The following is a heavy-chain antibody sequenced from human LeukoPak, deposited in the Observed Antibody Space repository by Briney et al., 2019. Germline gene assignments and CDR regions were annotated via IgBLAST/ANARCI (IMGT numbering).Heavy chain of an antibody. J-gene: IGHJ4*02. D-gene: IGHD6-13*01. Sequence: SETLSLTCSVSGGSISNYYWSWIRQPPGKRLEWIGYVHYSGNTNYNPSLKSRLTISVDTSKNQFSLMLSSVSAADTALYYCARGLSNSWYLFDYWGQGTLVTVSS. CDR3: ARGLSNSWYLFDY. V-gene: IGHV4-59*01. CDR1: GGSISNYY. CDR2: VHYSGNT.